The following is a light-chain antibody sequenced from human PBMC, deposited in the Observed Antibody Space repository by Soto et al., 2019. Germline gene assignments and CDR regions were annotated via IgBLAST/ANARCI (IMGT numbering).Light chain of an antibody. V-gene: IGKV3-15*01. J-gene: IGKJ4*01. CDR1: QSVSSN. CDR3: QQYNNWPPG. Sequence: EIVMTQSPATLSVSPGERATLSCRASQSVSSNLAWYQQKPGQVPRLLIYGASTRATGIPARFSGSGSGTEFTLTISSLQSEDFAVYYCQQYNNWPPGFGGGTKVEIK. CDR2: GAS.